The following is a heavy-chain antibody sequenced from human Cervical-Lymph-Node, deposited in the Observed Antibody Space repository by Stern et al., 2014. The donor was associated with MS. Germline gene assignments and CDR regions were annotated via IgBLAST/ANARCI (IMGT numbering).Heavy chain of an antibody. D-gene: IGHD2-15*01. CDR3: ARDTCRGGGCYFRY. CDR1: GFIFSSYA. V-gene: IGHV3-30-3*01. J-gene: IGHJ4*02. CDR2: LSNEGSKQ. Sequence: VHLVESGGGVVQPGRSLRLSCAASGFIFSSYAMHWVRQAPGKGLDWVAFLSNEGSKQFYVDSVKGRFTISRDNSNNTLYLQMNSLRPEDTAVYYCARDTCRGGGCYFRYWGQGILITVSS.